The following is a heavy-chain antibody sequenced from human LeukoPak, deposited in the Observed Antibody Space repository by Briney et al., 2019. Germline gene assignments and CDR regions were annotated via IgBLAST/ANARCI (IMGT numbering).Heavy chain of an antibody. D-gene: IGHD6-25*01. V-gene: IGHV1-8*03. CDR1: GYTFTSYD. CDR3: AGGPKWRLNDY. CDR2: MNPNSGNT. Sequence: ASVKVSCKASGYTFTSYDINWVRQATGQGLEWMGWMNPNSGNTGYAQKFQGRVTITRNTSISTAYMELRSLRPEDTAVYYCAGGPKWRLNDYWGQGTLVTVSS. J-gene: IGHJ4*02.